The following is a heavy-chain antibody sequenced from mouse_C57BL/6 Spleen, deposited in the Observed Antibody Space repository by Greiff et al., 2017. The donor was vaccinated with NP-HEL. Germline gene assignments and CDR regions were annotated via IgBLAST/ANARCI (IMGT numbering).Heavy chain of an antibody. V-gene: IGHV5-6*01. Sequence: EVQGVESGGDLVKPGGSLKLSCAASGFTFSSYGMSWVRQTPDKRLEWVATISSGGSYTYYPDSVKGRFTISRDNAKNTLYLQMSSLKSEDTAMYYCARDYSNYDWFAYWGQGTLVTVSA. CDR1: GFTFSSYG. J-gene: IGHJ3*01. CDR2: ISSGGSYT. CDR3: ARDYSNYDWFAY. D-gene: IGHD2-5*01.